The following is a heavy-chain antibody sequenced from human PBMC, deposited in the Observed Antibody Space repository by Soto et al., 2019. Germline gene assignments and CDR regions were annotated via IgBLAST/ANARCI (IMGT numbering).Heavy chain of an antibody. D-gene: IGHD3-10*01. CDR1: GFSLRSYA. J-gene: IGHJ3*01. Sequence: GGSLRLSCAASGFSLRSYAVTWVRQVPGKGLEWVAVISGTAESIYYADSVKGRFTISGDNSRSTVYLKMNFLRAEDTALYYCAKLPMIRGNVFDLWGQGTMVTVSS. CDR2: ISGTAESI. V-gene: IGHV3-23*01. CDR3: AKLPMIRGNVFDL.